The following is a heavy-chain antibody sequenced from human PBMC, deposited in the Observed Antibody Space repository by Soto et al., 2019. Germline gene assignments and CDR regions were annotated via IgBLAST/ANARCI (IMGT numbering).Heavy chain of an antibody. CDR1: GFTFRSYW. CDR2: INEDESEK. J-gene: IGHJ5*02. V-gene: IGHV3-7*05. CDR3: ARGEFYSGDL. Sequence: EVQLVESGGGLVQPGGSLRLSCVASGFTFRSYWMSWVRQAPGKGLEWVANINEDESEKNYVDSVKGRFTISRDNAQNSLYLQMNSLRAEDTAMYFCARGEFYSGDLWGQGTLVTVSP. D-gene: IGHD4-4*01.